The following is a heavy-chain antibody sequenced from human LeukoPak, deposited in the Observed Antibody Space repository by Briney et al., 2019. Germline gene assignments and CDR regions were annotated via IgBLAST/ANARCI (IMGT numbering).Heavy chain of an antibody. CDR2: INSDGSRT. J-gene: IGHJ4*02. CDR1: GYSFSNYW. D-gene: IGHD3-22*01. V-gene: IGHV3-74*01. CDR3: AKDRAGDYYDSSGPFDY. Sequence: PGGSLRLSCAASGYSFSNYWMHWVRQAPGKGLVWVSRINSDGSRTNYADSVKGRFTISRDNAKNSLYLQMNSLRAEDTAVYYCAKDRAGDYYDSSGPFDYWGQGTLVTVSS.